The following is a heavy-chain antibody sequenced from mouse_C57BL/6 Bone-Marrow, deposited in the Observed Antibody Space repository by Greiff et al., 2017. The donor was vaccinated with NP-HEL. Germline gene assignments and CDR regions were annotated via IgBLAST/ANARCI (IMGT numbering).Heavy chain of an antibody. Sequence: QVQLQQSGPELVKPGASVKISCKASGYAFSSSWMNWVKQRPGKGLEWIGRIYPGDGDTNYNGKFKGKATLTADKSSSTADMQLSSLTSEDSAVYFCARTSDYGSPHGYFDVWGTGTTVTVSS. CDR1: GYAFSSSW. D-gene: IGHD1-1*01. J-gene: IGHJ1*03. CDR2: IYPGDGDT. CDR3: ARTSDYGSPHGYFDV. V-gene: IGHV1-82*01.